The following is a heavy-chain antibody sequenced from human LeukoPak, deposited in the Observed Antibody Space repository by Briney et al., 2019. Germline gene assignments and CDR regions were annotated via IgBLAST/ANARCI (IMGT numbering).Heavy chain of an antibody. J-gene: IGHJ4*02. CDR1: GFTFSSYG. D-gene: IGHD3-10*01. V-gene: IGHV3-30*02. Sequence: GGSLRLSCAASGFTFSSYGMHWVRQAPGEGLEWVAFIRYDVSNKYYADSVKGRFTISRDNSKNTLYLQMNSLRAEDTAVYYCAKDMVRGVIITGELFDYWGQGTLVTVSS. CDR3: AKDMVRGVIITGELFDY. CDR2: IRYDVSNK.